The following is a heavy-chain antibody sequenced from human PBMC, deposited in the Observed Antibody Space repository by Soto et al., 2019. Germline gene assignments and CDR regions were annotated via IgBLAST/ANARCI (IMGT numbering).Heavy chain of an antibody. D-gene: IGHD1-26*01. V-gene: IGHV4-31*03. Sequence: PSETLSLTCTVSGGSISSGGYYWSWIRQHPGKGLEWIAYIYYSGSTYYNPSLKSRVTISVDTSKNQFSLKLSSVTAADTAVYYCARDGNTYFDYWGQGTLVTVSS. CDR3: ARDGNTYFDY. CDR1: GGSISSGGYY. CDR2: IYYSGST. J-gene: IGHJ4*02.